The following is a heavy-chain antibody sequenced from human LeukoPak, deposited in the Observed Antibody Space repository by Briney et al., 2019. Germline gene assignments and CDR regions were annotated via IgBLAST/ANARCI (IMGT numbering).Heavy chain of an antibody. Sequence: GGSLRLSCAASGFTFINAWMSWVRQAPGKGLEWVSAISGSGGSTYYADSVKGRFTISRDNSKNTLYLQMNSLRAEDTAVYYCARDPTYYYDSSGYKGPGWFDPWGQGTLVTVSS. CDR1: GFTFINAW. V-gene: IGHV3-23*01. J-gene: IGHJ5*02. D-gene: IGHD3-22*01. CDR2: ISGSGGST. CDR3: ARDPTYYYDSSGYKGPGWFDP.